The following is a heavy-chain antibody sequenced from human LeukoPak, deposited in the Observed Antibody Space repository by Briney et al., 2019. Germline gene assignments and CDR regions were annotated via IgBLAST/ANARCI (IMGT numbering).Heavy chain of an antibody. J-gene: IGHJ6*03. CDR3: ARGRVGGYDQKGYYYYYMDV. Sequence: GASVKVSCKASGYTFTSYYMHWVRQAPGQGLEWMGIINPSGGSTSYAQKFQGRVTMTRDTSTSTVYMELSSLRSEDTAVYYCARGRVGGYDQKGYYYYYMDVWGKGTTVTVSS. V-gene: IGHV1-46*01. CDR1: GYTFTSYY. D-gene: IGHD5-12*01. CDR2: INPSGGST.